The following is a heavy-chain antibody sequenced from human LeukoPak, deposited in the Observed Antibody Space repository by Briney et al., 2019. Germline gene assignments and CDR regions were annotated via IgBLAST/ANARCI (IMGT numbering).Heavy chain of an antibody. CDR3: ARELREQWLVDYYYYGMDV. CDR2: ISGSGGST. V-gene: IGHV3-23*01. Sequence: SGGSLRLSCAASGFTFSSYAMSWVRQAPGKGLEWVSAISGSGGSTYYADSVKGRFTISRDNSKNTLYLQMNSLRAEDTAVYYCARELREQWLVDYYYYGMDVWGQGTTVTVSS. CDR1: GFTFSSYA. D-gene: IGHD6-19*01. J-gene: IGHJ6*02.